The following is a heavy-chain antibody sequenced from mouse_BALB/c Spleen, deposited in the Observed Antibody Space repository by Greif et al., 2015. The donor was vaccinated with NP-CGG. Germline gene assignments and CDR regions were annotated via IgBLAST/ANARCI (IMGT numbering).Heavy chain of an antibody. D-gene: IGHD4-1*01. CDR3: AKTGTSRYFDY. CDR1: GYTFSSYW. CDR2: ILPGSGST. J-gene: IGHJ2*01. Sequence: VKLQESGAELMKPGASVKISCKATGYTFSSYWIEWVKQRPGHGLEWIGEILPGSGSTNYNEKFKGKATFTADTSSNTAYMQLSSLTSEDSAVYYCAKTGTSRYFDYWGQGTTLTVSS. V-gene: IGHV1-9*01.